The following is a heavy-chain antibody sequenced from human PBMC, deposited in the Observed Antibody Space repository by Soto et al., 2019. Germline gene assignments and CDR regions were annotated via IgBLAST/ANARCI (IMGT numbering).Heavy chain of an antibody. CDR3: AAERRGYSGYDHGV. J-gene: IGHJ6*02. Sequence: ASVKVSCKASGFTFTSSAVQWVRQARGQRLEWIGWIVVGSGNTNYAQKFQERVTITRDVSTSTAYMELSSLRSEDTAVYYCAAERRGYSGYDHGVWGQGTTVTVS. D-gene: IGHD5-12*01. V-gene: IGHV1-58*01. CDR1: GFTFTSSA. CDR2: IVVGSGNT.